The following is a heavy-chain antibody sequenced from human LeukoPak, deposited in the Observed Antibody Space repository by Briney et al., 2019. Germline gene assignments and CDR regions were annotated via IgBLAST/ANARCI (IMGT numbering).Heavy chain of an antibody. CDR1: GGSISSYY. D-gene: IGHD3-22*01. CDR2: IYYSRNT. J-gene: IGHJ4*02. Sequence: SETLFLTCTVSGGSISSYYWSWIPQPPAKGLEWIGHIYYSRNTNYNPSLQSRDTISLDTSKNLHSLKLSYVSAADTALFYCARVHSSGYYLATYYFDYRGQGTLVTVSS. V-gene: IGHV4-59*01. CDR3: ARVHSSGYYLATYYFDY.